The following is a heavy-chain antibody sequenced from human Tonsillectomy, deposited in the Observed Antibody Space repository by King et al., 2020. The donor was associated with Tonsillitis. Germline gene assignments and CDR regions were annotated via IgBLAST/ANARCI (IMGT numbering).Heavy chain of an antibody. CDR2: IDWDDDT. J-gene: IGHJ4*02. V-gene: IGHV2-70*11. Sequence: VTLRESGPALVKPTQTLTLTCTFSGFSLTTSGMCVSWIRQPPGKALEWLARIDWDDDTYYSTSLKTRLTISKDTSKNQVVLTMTNADPVDTATYYCARTKYYYDSSGYYCVDYWGQGTLVTVSS. D-gene: IGHD3-22*01. CDR3: ARTKYYYDSSGYYCVDY. CDR1: GFSLTTSGMC.